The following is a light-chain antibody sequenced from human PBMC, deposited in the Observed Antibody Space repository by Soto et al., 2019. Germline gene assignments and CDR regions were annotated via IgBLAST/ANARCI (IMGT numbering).Light chain of an antibody. CDR3: QQAYGAPPT. V-gene: IGKV1-39*01. Sequence: DIQMTQSPSSLSASVGDRVTITCRASQSITTYLHWYQQTSGEAPKLLIYAAARLQTGVPSRFSGSGSGTDFTLTISSLQPEDFATYYCQQAYGAPPTFGQGTKVDIK. CDR2: AAA. J-gene: IGKJ1*01. CDR1: QSITTY.